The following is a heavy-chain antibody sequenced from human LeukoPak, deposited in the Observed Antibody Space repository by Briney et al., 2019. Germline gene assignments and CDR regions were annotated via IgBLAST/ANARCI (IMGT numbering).Heavy chain of an antibody. D-gene: IGHD1-26*01. CDR1: GYTLTSYH. V-gene: IGHV1-8*01. CDR3: ATEKEGAFDY. Sequence: GASVKVSRKGSGYTLTSYHINWVRQATGQGLEWMGWMNPNSGNTGYAQKFQGRVTMTRNTSISTAYMELSSLRSEDTAVYYCATEKEGAFDYWGQGTLVTVPS. J-gene: IGHJ4*02. CDR2: MNPNSGNT.